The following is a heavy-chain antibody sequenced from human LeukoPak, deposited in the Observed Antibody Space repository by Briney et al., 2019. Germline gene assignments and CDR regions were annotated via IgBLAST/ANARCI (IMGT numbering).Heavy chain of an antibody. CDR2: ISSIASTI. Sequence: GGSLRLSCAASGFTFSDYYMSWVRQTSGKGLEWVSSISSIASTIYYADSVKGRFTISRDNTKNSLYLQMNSLRAEDTAVYYCVRSNLGGIAVAGTYYFDFWGQGTLVTVSS. V-gene: IGHV3-11*04. J-gene: IGHJ4*02. CDR3: VRSNLGGIAVAGTYYFDF. D-gene: IGHD6-19*01. CDR1: GFTFSDYY.